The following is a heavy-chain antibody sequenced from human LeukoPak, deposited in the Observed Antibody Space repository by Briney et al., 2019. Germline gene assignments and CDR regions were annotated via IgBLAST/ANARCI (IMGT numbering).Heavy chain of an antibody. D-gene: IGHD6-25*01. CDR3: ATAAALAPFDY. J-gene: IGHJ4*02. CDR1: GGSISSGSYY. Sequence: SETLSLTCTVSGGSISSGSYYWSWIRQPAGKGLEWIGRIYTSGSTNYNPSLKSRVTISVDTSKNQFSLKLSSVTAADTAVYYCATAAALAPFDYWGQGTLVTVSS. V-gene: IGHV4-61*02. CDR2: IYTSGST.